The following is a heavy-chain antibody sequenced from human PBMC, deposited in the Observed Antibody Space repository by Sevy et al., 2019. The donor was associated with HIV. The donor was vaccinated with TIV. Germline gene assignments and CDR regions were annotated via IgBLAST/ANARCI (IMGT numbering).Heavy chain of an antibody. CDR1: GFTVSSSY. D-gene: IGHD2-15*01. Sequence: GGSLRLSCAASGFTVSSSYMIWVRQAPGMGLEWVSVIYAGGTTYYADSVKGRCTISRDNSNNTLYLQMNSLRADDTAVYFCAREVVYGSGGSCYFRSYYFDYWGQGILVTVSS. V-gene: IGHV3-53*01. CDR2: IYAGGTT. J-gene: IGHJ4*02. CDR3: AREVVYGSGGSCYFRSYYFDY.